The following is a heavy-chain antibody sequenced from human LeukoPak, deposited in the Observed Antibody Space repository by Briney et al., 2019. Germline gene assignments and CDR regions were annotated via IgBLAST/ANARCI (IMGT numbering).Heavy chain of an antibody. Sequence: ASEKVSCKASGYTFVSYAMNWVRQAPGQELEWMGSINTNTGNPTYARGFIGRFVFSLDTSISTAYLQISSLKAEDTAFYYCAREELWLVPHEDYWGQGTLITVSS. V-gene: IGHV7-4-1*02. D-gene: IGHD6-19*01. CDR3: AREELWLVPHEDY. J-gene: IGHJ4*02. CDR2: INTNTGNP. CDR1: GYTFVSYA.